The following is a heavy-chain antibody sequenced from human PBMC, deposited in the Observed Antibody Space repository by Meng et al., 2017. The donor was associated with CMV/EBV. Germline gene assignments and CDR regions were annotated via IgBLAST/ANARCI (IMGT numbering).Heavy chain of an antibody. CDR2: ISSDGSKA. Sequence: GESLKISCAASGFTFSSYAIHWVRQAPGKGLEWVAVISSDGSKAYYADSVRGRFTISRDNSNNTLHLQMVSLRAEDTAVYYCARPYCTSPRCWLYYYGLDVWGQGTTVTVSS. V-gene: IGHV3-30-3*01. J-gene: IGHJ6*02. D-gene: IGHD2-8*01. CDR3: ARPYCTSPRCWLYYYGLDV. CDR1: GFTFSSYA.